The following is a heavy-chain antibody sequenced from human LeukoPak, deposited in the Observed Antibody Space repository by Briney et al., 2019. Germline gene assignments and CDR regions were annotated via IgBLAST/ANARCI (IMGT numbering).Heavy chain of an antibody. CDR1: GFTFSSYA. V-gene: IGHV3-23*01. CDR2: ISGSGGST. J-gene: IGHJ4*02. CDR3: AKQIAVAGTGDYSDY. Sequence: PGGSLRLSCAASGFTFSSYAMSWVRQAPGKGLEWVSAISGSGGSTYYADSVKGRLTISRDNSKNTLYLQMNSLRAEDTAVYYCAKQIAVAGTGDYSDYWGQGTLVTVSS. D-gene: IGHD6-19*01.